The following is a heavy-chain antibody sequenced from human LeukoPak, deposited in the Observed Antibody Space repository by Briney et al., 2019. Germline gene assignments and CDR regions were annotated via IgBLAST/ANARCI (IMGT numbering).Heavy chain of an antibody. CDR1: GFRVSGYY. J-gene: IGHJ5*02. CDR3: ARDRAANQDWVEFDP. V-gene: IGHV3-66*03. D-gene: IGHD3/OR15-3a*01. Sequence: GGSLRLSCAVSGFRVSGYYMSWVRQAPGKGLEWVGLIRDSGEAFYADFARGRFAISRDESENTLYLQMNSLRVEDTAVYFCARDRAANQDWVEFDPWGQGTPVIVSS. CDR2: IRDSGEA.